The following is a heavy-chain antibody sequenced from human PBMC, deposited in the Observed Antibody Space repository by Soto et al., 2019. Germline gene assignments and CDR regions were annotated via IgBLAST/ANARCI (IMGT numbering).Heavy chain of an antibody. CDR2: GYYSGNT. V-gene: IGHV4-39*01. D-gene: IGHD3-10*01. CDR1: GGSISTYNHY. J-gene: IGHJ4*02. CDR3: ARLSVSPGSSFLASYYFDY. Sequence: SETLSLTCTVSGGSISTYNHYWGWIRQPPGKGLEWIANGYYSGNTFYNPALKSQVTISVDTSKSQFSLKLTSVTAADTAVYYCARLSVSPGSSFLASYYFDYWGQGTLVTVSS.